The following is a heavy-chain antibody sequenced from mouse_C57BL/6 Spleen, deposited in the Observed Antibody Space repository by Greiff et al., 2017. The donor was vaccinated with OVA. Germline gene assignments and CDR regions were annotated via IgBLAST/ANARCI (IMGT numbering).Heavy chain of an antibody. V-gene: IGHV1-4*01. CDR2: INPSSGYT. CDR3: ARSVDGYAMDY. D-gene: IGHD2-3*01. CDR1: GYTFTSYT. Sequence: VQLQQSGAELARPGASVKMSCKASGYTFTSYTMHWVKQRPGQGLEWIGYINPSSGYTKYNQKFKDKATLTADKSSSTAYMQLSSLTSEDSAVYYCARSVDGYAMDYWGQGTSVTVSS. J-gene: IGHJ4*01.